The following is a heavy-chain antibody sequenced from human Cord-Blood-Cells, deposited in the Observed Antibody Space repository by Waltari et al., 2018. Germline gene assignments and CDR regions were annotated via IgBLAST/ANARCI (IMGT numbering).Heavy chain of an antibody. CDR2: ISYDGSNK. Sequence: QVQLVESGGGVVQPGRSLRLSCAASGFTLSSYALHWVRQAPGKGLEWVAVISYDGSNKYYADSVKGRFTISRDNSKNTLYLRMNSLRAEDTAVYYCANPSNWFDPWGQGTLVTVSS. CDR1: GFTLSSYA. J-gene: IGHJ5*02. CDR3: ANPSNWFDP. V-gene: IGHV3-30*04.